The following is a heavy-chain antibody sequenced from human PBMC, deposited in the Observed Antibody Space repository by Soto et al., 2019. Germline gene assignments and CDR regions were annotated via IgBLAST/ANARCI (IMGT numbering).Heavy chain of an antibody. Sequence: VELAWKACRVTMVSYARFCVLHETRQGLEWMGGIIPIFGTANYAQKFQGRVTITADKSTSTAYMELSSLRSEDTAVYYCASSGSEGVATIRPDYWGQGTLVTVSS. CDR3: ASSGSEGVATIRPDY. D-gene: IGHD5-12*01. V-gene: IGHV1-69*06. CDR1: RVTMVSYA. J-gene: IGHJ4*02. CDR2: IIPIFGTA.